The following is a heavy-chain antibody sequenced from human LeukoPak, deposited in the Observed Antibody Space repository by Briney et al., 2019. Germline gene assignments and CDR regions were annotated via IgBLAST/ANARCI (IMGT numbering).Heavy chain of an antibody. CDR2: ISYDGSNK. V-gene: IGHV3-30*18. Sequence: PGGSLRLSCAASGFTFSSYGMHWVRQAPGKGLEWVAVISYDGSNKYYADSVKVRFTISRDNSKNTLYLQMNSLRAEDTAVYYCAKVLYSGSYYFLDYWGQGTLVTVSS. CDR3: AKVLYSGSYYFLDY. D-gene: IGHD1-26*01. J-gene: IGHJ4*02. CDR1: GFTFSSYG.